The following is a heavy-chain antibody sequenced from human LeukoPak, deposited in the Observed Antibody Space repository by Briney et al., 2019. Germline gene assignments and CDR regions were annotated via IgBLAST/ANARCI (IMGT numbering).Heavy chain of an antibody. J-gene: IGHJ4*02. CDR1: GGSISSSSYY. D-gene: IGHD4-17*01. V-gene: IGHV4-39*01. Sequence: IPSETLSLTCTVSGGSISSSSYYWGWIRQPPGKGLEWIGSMYYSGSTYYTPSLKSRVTISVDTSKNQFSLKLSSVTAADTAVYYCVTTTVIATVDYWGQGTLVTVSS. CDR2: MYYSGST. CDR3: VTTTVIATVDY.